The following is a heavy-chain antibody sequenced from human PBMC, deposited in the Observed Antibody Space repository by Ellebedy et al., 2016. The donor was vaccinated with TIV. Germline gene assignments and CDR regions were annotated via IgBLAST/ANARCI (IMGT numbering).Heavy chain of an antibody. CDR1: GFTFSTYW. CDR3: ARAGRGSSSWYVAG. CDR2: IKQDGSEK. D-gene: IGHD6-13*01. V-gene: IGHV3-7*03. J-gene: IGHJ4*02. Sequence: GESLKISCAASGFTFSTYWMSWVRQAPGKGLEWVANIKQDGSEKYYVDSVKGRFTISRDNAKNSLYLQMNSLRAEDTAIYYCARAGRGSSSWYVAGWGQGTLVTVSS.